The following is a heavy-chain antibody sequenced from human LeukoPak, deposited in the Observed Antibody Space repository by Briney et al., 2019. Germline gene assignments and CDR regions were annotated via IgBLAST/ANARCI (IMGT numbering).Heavy chain of an antibody. CDR3: AKSTGATIHIGWSDY. V-gene: IGHV3-30*18. J-gene: IGHJ4*02. CDR1: GFTFSSYG. CDR2: ISYDGSNK. D-gene: IGHD5-12*01. Sequence: GGSLRLSCAASGFTFSSYGMHWVRQAPGKGLEWVAVISYDGSNKYYADSVKGRFTISRDNSKNTLYLQMNSLRAEDTAVYYCAKSTGATIHIGWSDYWGQGTLVTVSS.